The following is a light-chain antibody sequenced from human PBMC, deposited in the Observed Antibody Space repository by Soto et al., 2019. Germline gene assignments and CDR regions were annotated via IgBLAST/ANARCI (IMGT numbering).Light chain of an antibody. V-gene: IGKV1-39*01. CDR1: QSISSY. Sequence: DMQMTQSPSSLSASDGDRVTITCRASQSISSYLNWYQQKPGKAPKLLIYAASSLQSGVPSRFSGSGSGTDFTLTISSLQPEDFATYYCQQSYSTPISFGQGTRLEI. J-gene: IGKJ5*01. CDR2: AAS. CDR3: QQSYSTPIS.